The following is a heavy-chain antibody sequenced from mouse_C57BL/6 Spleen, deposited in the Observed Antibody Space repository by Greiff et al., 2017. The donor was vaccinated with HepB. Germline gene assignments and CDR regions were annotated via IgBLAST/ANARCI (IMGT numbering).Heavy chain of an antibody. CDR1: GYAFSSSW. D-gene: IGHD4-1*01. CDR3: ARWCFWEDYWYFDV. Sequence: QVQLQQSGPELVKPGASVKISCKASGYAFSSSWMNWVKQRPGKGLEWIGRIYPGDGDTNYNGKFKGKATLTADKSSSTAYMQLSSLTSEDSAVYFCARWCFWEDYWYFDVWGTGTTVTVSS. J-gene: IGHJ1*03. CDR2: IYPGDGDT. V-gene: IGHV1-82*01.